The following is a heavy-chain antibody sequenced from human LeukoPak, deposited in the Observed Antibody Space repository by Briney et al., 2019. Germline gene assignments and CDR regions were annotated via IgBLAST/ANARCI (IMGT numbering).Heavy chain of an antibody. V-gene: IGHV1-3*01. CDR3: ARTKHPNCSGGSCYSTRFDP. CDR1: GYTFTSYA. Sequence: ASVTVSCKASGYTFTSYAMHWVRQAPGQRLEWMGWINAGNGNTKYSQKFQGRVTITRDTSASTAYMELSSLRSEDTAVYYCARTKHPNCSGGSCYSTRFDPWGQGTLVTVSS. J-gene: IGHJ5*02. CDR2: INAGNGNT. D-gene: IGHD2-15*01.